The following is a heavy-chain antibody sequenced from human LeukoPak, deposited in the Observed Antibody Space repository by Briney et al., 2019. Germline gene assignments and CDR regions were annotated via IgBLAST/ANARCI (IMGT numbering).Heavy chain of an antibody. J-gene: IGHJ3*02. CDR2: INPNSGVT. Sequence: ASVKVSCKASGYTFIDYFIHWMRQTPGQGLEWPGWINPNSGVTRYAQKFQDRVTMTRDTAAYMELSSLKSDDTAVYYCVRAVSGTLGGAFDIWGQGTAVTVSS. D-gene: IGHD1-7*01. CDR1: GYTFIDYF. V-gene: IGHV1-2*02. CDR3: VRAVSGTLGGAFDI.